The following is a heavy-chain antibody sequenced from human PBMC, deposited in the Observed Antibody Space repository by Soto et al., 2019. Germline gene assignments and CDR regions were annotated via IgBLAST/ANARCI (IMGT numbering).Heavy chain of an antibody. CDR2: VYYSGST. V-gene: IGHV4-59*01. CDR1: GGSIANYY. Sequence: SETLSLTCSVSGGSIANYYWSWIRQPPGKGLEWIGYVYYSGSTNYNPSLKSRVTMSVDTSRNLFSLKLTSVTAADTAMYYCARNLNEDNLRNCFDPWGQGTVVTVS. CDR3: ARNLNEDNLRNCFDP. J-gene: IGHJ5*02.